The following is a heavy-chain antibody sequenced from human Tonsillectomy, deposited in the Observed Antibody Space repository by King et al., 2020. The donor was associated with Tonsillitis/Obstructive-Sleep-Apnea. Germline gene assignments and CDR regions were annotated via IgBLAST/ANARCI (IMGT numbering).Heavy chain of an antibody. D-gene: IGHD3-22*01. V-gene: IGHV4-39*01. CDR3: ARFHPDYYDVIGYPYYLDW. Sequence: QLQESGPGLVKPSETLSLTCTVSGVSISSTSYQWGWIRQPPGKGLEWIASIFYSGSTYYNPSLKSRVTISVDTSKNQISLKLGSVTAADTAVYCCARFHPDYYDVIGYPYYLDWGGKGPRHPVSS. J-gene: IGHJ4*02. CDR2: IFYSGST. CDR1: GVSISSTSYQ.